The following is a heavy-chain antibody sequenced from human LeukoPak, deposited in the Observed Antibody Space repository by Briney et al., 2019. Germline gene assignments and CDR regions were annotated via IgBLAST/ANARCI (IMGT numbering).Heavy chain of an antibody. V-gene: IGHV3-30-3*01. Sequence: GRSLRLSCAASKFTFSTFAMHWVRQAPGKGLEWVALTSNDGSSKYYTDSVKGRFTISRDNSKNTLYLQMNSLRAEDTAVYYCAKERYYDSSGWGYFDYWGQGTLVTVSS. CDR2: TSNDGSSK. D-gene: IGHD3-22*01. CDR3: AKERYYDSSGWGYFDY. J-gene: IGHJ4*02. CDR1: KFTFSTFA.